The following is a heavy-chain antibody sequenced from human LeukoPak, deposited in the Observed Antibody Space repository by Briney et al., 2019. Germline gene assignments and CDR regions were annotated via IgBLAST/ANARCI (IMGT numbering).Heavy chain of an antibody. Sequence: GGSLRLSCAASGFTLSSYWMSWVRQAPGKGLEWVANIKQDGSEKYYVDSVKGRFTISRDNAKNSLYLQMNSLRAEDTAVYYCARGYNWFDPWGQGTLVTVSS. CDR2: IKQDGSEK. J-gene: IGHJ5*02. D-gene: IGHD1-14*01. CDR3: ARGYNWFDP. CDR1: GFTLSSYW. V-gene: IGHV3-7*01.